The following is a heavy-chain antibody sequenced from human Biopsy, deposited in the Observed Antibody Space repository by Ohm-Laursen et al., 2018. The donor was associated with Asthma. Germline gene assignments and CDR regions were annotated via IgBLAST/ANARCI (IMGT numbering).Heavy chain of an antibody. J-gene: IGHJ4*02. CDR2: ISYDGSSI. Sequence: SLRLSCAASRFTYEMHWVRQAPGKGLEWVAVISYDGSSIYYADSVKGRFTISRDNSKNTLSLQMNSLTAEDTVVYYRAREGVAGTHIEDWGQGTLVTVSS. D-gene: IGHD6-19*01. CDR1: RFTYE. CDR3: AREGVAGTHIED. V-gene: IGHV3-30-3*01.